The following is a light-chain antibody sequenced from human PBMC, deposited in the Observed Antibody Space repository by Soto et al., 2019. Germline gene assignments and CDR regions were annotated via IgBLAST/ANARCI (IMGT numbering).Light chain of an antibody. CDR1: RSDVGNNF. J-gene: IGLJ1*01. CDR2: EVS. CDR3: CSYAGTTAV. V-gene: IGLV2-8*01. Sequence: QSALTQPPSASGSPGQSVTISCTGTRSDVGNNFVFWYQQHPGKAPKMMIYEVSKRPSGVPDRFSGSKSDYTASLTVSGLQAEDEADYYCCSYAGTTAVFGTRTKVTVL.